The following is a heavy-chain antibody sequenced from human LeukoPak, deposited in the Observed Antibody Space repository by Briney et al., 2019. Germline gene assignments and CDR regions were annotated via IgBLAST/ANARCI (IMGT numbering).Heavy chain of an antibody. CDR2: ISGNGGST. J-gene: IGHJ2*01. CDR3: AKIERWLVHGFDL. Sequence: GGSLRLSCAASGFTFSSYAMNWVRQAPGKGLEWVASISGNGGSTYYADSVKGRFTISRDNSRNAVFLQMISPRDDDTAIYYCAKIERWLVHGFDLWGRGTLVTVSS. V-gene: IGHV3-23*01. CDR1: GFTFSSYA. D-gene: IGHD6-19*01.